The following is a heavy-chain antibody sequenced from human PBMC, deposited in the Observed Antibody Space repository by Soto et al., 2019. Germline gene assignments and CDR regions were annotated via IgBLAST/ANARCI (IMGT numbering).Heavy chain of an antibody. CDR1: GFKYTDFA. J-gene: IGHJ6*02. V-gene: IGHV3-30*09. Sequence: VQLVESGGGEVQPGRSLRLSCAASGFKYTDFALHWVRQAPGKGLEWVAIISYDGSDKYYADSVKGRFVISRDNPKNTLYLEMNSLSPEYTAVYFCARRAWDSYYAIDVCGQGTKVTVFS. D-gene: IGHD3-22*01. CDR2: ISYDGSDK. CDR3: ARRAWDSYYAIDV.